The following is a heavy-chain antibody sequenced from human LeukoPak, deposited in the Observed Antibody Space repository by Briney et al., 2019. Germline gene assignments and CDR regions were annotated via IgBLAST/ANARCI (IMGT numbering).Heavy chain of an antibody. J-gene: IGHJ6*03. D-gene: IGHD6-6*01. CDR2: ISTSGST. CDR3: ARVSSAARPPFTFYYMDV. Sequence: SETLSLTCTVSGGSIRNCYWSWIRQPAGKGLEWIGRISTSGSTNYNPSLKSRVTMSVDTSKNQFSLRLSSVTAADMAVYYCARVSSAARPPFTFYYMDVWGKGTTVTVSS. CDR1: GGSIRNCY. V-gene: IGHV4-4*07.